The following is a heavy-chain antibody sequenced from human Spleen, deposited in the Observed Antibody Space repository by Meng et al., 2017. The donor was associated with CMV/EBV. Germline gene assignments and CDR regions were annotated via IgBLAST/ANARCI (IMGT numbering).Heavy chain of an antibody. Sequence: GESLKISCAASGFTFSSYEMNWVRQVPGAGLEWVSGISGSGGTTFYGDFVRGRFTISRDNSKNTLYMQMDYLTAEDTATYFCAKDGGGIGQRIRAEYWGQGALVTVSS. D-gene: IGHD3-16*01. CDR1: GFTFSSYE. V-gene: IGHV3-23*01. J-gene: IGHJ4*02. CDR3: AKDGGGIGQRIRAEY. CDR2: ISGSGGTT.